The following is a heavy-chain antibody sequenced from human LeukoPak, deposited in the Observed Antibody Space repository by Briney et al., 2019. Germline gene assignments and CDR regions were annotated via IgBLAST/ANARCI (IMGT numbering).Heavy chain of an antibody. D-gene: IGHD1-26*01. J-gene: IGHJ4*02. Sequence: GGSLRVSCAASGFTFSSYAMSWVRQAPGKGLEWVSAISGSGGSTYYADSVKGRFTISRDNSKNTLYLQMNSLRAEDTAVYYCAKDPYIVGAMGDYWGQGTLVTVSS. V-gene: IGHV3-23*01. CDR3: AKDPYIVGAMGDY. CDR1: GFTFSSYA. CDR2: ISGSGGST.